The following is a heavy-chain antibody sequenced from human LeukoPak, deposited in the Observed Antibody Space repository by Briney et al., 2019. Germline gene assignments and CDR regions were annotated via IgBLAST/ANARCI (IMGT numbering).Heavy chain of an antibody. J-gene: IGHJ4*02. V-gene: IGHV3-21*06. CDR1: GFTFSHYY. CDR2: ISCSSGYI. CDR3: VRERGSIGTDLHF. D-gene: IGHD1-1*01. Sequence: KPGGSLRLSCAASGFTFSHYYMTWVRQAPGKGLEWVSSISCSSGYIFYADSVKGRFTISRDNAKNSLYLQMNSLRAEDTAVYYCVRERGSIGTDLHFWGQGTLVTVSS.